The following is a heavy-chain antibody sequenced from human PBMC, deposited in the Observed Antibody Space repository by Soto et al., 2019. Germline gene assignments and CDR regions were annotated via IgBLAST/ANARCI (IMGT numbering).Heavy chain of an antibody. V-gene: IGHV3-21*04. Sequence: GGSLRISCAASGFTFSTYTMNWVRQAPGKGLEWVSSISSSSSYRYYTDSVKGRFTISRDNSKNTLYLQMNSLRAEDTAVYYCAKLRWXSDNWFDPWGQGT. CDR2: ISSSSSYR. J-gene: IGHJ5*02. CDR3: AKLRWXSDNWFDP. CDR1: GFTFSTYT.